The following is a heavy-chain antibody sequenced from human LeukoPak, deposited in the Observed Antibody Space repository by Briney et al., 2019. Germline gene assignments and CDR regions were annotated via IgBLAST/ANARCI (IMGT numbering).Heavy chain of an antibody. J-gene: IGHJ6*03. Sequence: ASVKVSCKASGYTFTSYGISWVRQAPGQGLEWMGWISAYNGNTNYAQKLQGRVAMTTDTSTSTAYMELRSLRSDDTAVYYCARRDYYYYYMDVWGKGTTVTVSS. CDR1: GYTFTSYG. CDR3: ARRDYYYYYMDV. CDR2: ISAYNGNT. V-gene: IGHV1-18*01.